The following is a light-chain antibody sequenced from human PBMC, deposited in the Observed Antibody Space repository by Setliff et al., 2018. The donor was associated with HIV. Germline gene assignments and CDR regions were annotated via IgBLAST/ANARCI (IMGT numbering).Light chain of an antibody. CDR3: CSYAGSYTHV. CDR1: SSDVGGYNY. V-gene: IGLV2-11*01. CDR2: DVT. Sequence: ALAQPRSVSGSPGQSVTISCTGTSSDVGGYNYVSWYQQYSGKAPKLMIYDVTKRPSGVPDRFSGSKSGNTASLTISGLQAEDGAEYYCCSYAGSYTHVFGTGTKVTVL. J-gene: IGLJ1*01.